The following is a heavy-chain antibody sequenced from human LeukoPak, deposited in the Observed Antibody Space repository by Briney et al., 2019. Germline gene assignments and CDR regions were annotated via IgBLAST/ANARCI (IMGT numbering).Heavy chain of an antibody. D-gene: IGHD3-10*01. CDR3: ARGNYYGSGSYWGNFDY. CDR1: GFTVSSNY. J-gene: IGHJ4*02. V-gene: IGHV3-66*01. Sequence: GGSLRLSCAASGFTVSSNYMSWVRQAPGKGLEWVSVIYSGGSTYYADSVKGRFTISRDNSKNTLYLQMNSLRAEDTAVYYCARGNYYGSGSYWGNFDYWGQGTLVTVSS. CDR2: IYSGGST.